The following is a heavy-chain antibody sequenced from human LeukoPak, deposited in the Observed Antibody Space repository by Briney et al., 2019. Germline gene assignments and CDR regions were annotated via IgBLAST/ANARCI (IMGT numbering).Heavy chain of an antibody. Sequence: SETLSLTCTVSGGSISSSSYYWGWIRQPPGKGLEWIGSIYYSGSTYYNPSLKSRVTISVDTSKNQFSLKLSSVTAADTAVYYCARHLGKIRPGWFDPWGQGTLVTVSS. CDR2: IYYSGST. J-gene: IGHJ5*02. D-gene: IGHD1-14*01. V-gene: IGHV4-39*01. CDR3: ARHLGKIRPGWFDP. CDR1: GGSISSSSYY.